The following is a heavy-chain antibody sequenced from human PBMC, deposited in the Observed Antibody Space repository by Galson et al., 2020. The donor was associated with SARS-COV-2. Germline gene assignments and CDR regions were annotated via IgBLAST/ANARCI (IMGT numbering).Heavy chain of an antibody. J-gene: IGHJ4*02. CDR2: VKSKAVGETT. D-gene: IGHD3-16*01. V-gene: IGHV3-15*01. CDR3: TTGSPYRGSVFDN. CDR1: GFTFSNAW. Sequence: GESLKISCAASGFTFSNAWMSWVRQAPGKGLEWVGRVKSKAVGETTDYAAPVKGRFTVTRDDSKNTLYLQMNSLKTEDTAVYYCTTGSPYRGSVFDNWGQGTLFTVCS.